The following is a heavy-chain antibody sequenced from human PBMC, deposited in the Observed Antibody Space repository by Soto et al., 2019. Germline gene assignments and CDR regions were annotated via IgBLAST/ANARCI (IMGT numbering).Heavy chain of an antibody. V-gene: IGHV4-31*03. Sequence: QVQLQESGPGLVKPSQTLSLTCTVSGGSISSGGYYWSWIRQHPGKGLEWIGYIYYSGSTYYNPSLKSRVNISVDTSKNQFSLKLSSVTAADTAVYYCARGKMGHSMYPFDPWGQGTLVTVSS. CDR1: GGSISSGGYY. J-gene: IGHJ5*02. CDR2: IYYSGST. D-gene: IGHD3-10*02. CDR3: ARGKMGHSMYPFDP.